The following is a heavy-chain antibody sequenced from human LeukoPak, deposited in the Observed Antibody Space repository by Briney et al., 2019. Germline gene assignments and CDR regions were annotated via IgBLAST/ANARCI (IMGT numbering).Heavy chain of an antibody. D-gene: IGHD3-10*02. V-gene: IGHV3-48*03. CDR1: GFTFSDYE. CDR2: ISTSGSTT. CDR3: ARGALHVFDY. Sequence: GGSLRLSCAAFGFTFSDYEINWVRQAPGKGLEWVSCISTSGSTTYYADSVKGRFTISRDNAKNSLFLQMNTLTAEDTAVYYCARGALHVFDYWGQGTPVTVSS. J-gene: IGHJ4*02.